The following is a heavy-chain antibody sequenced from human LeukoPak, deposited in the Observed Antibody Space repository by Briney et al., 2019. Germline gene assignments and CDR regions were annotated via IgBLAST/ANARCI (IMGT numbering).Heavy chain of an antibody. Sequence: SETLSLTXAVSGDSVSRNGFYWGWVRQSPGMGLEWVGSISYAGSTYYNPSLRSRITLSLAASKNQFSLRLTSVTAADTGIYYCARLLMTNIVLFWGRGTPVAVSS. D-gene: IGHD2/OR15-2a*01. CDR3: ARLLMTNIVLF. V-gene: IGHV4-39*01. J-gene: IGHJ4*02. CDR2: ISYAGST. CDR1: GDSVSRNGFY.